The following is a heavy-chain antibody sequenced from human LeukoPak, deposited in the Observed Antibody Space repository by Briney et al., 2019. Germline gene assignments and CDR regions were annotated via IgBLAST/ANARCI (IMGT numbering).Heavy chain of an antibody. Sequence: GGSLRLSCAASGFTFSSYAMHWVRQAPGKGLEWVAVISYDGSNKYYADSVKGRFTISRDNSKNTLYLQMNSLRAEDTAVYYCARESGWIAAAGNQGAIDYWGQGTLVTVSS. CDR3: ARESGWIAAAGNQGAIDY. J-gene: IGHJ4*02. V-gene: IGHV3-30*01. CDR1: GFTFSSYA. D-gene: IGHD6-13*01. CDR2: ISYDGSNK.